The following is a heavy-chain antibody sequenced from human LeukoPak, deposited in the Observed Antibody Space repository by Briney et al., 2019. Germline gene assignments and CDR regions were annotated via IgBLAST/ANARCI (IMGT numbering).Heavy chain of an antibody. CDR2: INDDGSAT. CDR1: GFAFSNYW. J-gene: IGHJ4*02. V-gene: IGHV3-74*01. Sequence: PGGSLRLSCAASGFAFSNYWMHWVRQVPGKGLVWVSRINDDGSATFYADSVKGRFTISRDNAKNTLFLQINSLRAEDTAVYYCAREILAPGKTQDYWGQGTLVTVSS. CDR3: AREILAPGKTQDY.